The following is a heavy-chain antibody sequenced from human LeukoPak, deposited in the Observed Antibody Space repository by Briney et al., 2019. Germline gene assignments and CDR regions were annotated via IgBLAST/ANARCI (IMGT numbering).Heavy chain of an antibody. J-gene: IGHJ6*03. V-gene: IGHV4-39*07. D-gene: IGHD6-13*01. CDR2: IDYSGST. CDR3: ARASGSSWYERRLHAYYYYMDV. CDR1: GGSIISTTYY. Sequence: KPSETLSLTCTVSGGSIISTTYYWGWIRQPPGEGLEWIGSIDYSGSTYYNPSLKSRVTISVDTSKNQFSLNLSSVTAADTAVYSCARASGSSWYERRLHAYYYYMDVWGKGTTVTVSS.